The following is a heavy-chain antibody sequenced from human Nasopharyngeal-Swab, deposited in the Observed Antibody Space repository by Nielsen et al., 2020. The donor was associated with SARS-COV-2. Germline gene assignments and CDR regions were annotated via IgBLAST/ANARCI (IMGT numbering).Heavy chain of an antibody. CDR3: ARDTMVRGVIITPYDAFDI. CDR2: IIPIFGTA. V-gene: IGHV1-69*06. J-gene: IGHJ3*02. D-gene: IGHD3-10*01. Sequence: WVRQVPGQGLEGMGGIIPIFGTANYAQKFQGRVTITADKSTSTAYMELSSLRSEDTAVYYCARDTMVRGVIITPYDAFDIWGQGTMVTVSS.